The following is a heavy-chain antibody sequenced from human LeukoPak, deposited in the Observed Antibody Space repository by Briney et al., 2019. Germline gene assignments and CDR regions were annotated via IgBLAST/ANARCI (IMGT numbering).Heavy chain of an antibody. D-gene: IGHD4-23*01. CDR3: ASTVVRRAWYYFDY. J-gene: IGHJ4*02. V-gene: IGHV1-2*02. Sequence: ASVKVSCKASGYTFTGYYMHWVRQAPGQGLEWMGWINPNSGGTNYAQKFQGRVTMTRDTSISTAYMELSRLRSDDTAVYYCASTVVRRAWYYFDYWGQGTLVTVSS. CDR1: GYTFTGYY. CDR2: INPNSGGT.